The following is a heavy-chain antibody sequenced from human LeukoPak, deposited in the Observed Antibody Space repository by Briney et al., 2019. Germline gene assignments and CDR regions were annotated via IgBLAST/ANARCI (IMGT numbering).Heavy chain of an antibody. CDR2: IYYSGST. J-gene: IGHJ4*02. Sequence: PSETLSLTCTVSGGSISSSGYYWGWIRQPPGRGRVWIGCIYYSGSTYYSPSLKSRVTISKDTSKNQFSLKVTAVTAADTAVYYSARRRWASSNVDYWGQGTLVTVSS. D-gene: IGHD1-1*01. CDR3: ARRRWASSNVDY. CDR1: GGSISSSGYY. V-gene: IGHV4-39*01.